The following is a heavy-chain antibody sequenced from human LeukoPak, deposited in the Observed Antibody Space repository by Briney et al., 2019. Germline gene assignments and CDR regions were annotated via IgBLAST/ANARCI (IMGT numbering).Heavy chain of an antibody. CDR2: IIPVLGLT. V-gene: IGHV1-69*02. CDR1: GGTFNSHS. D-gene: IGHD4-17*01. J-gene: IGHJ3*02. Sequence: ASVKVSCKASGGTFNSHSVSWVRQARGQGLEWVGRIIPVLGLTNYAQKFQGRVTITADKSTGTAYMEMSSLRSDDTAVYFCARCTANYGDHVTDAFDIWGQGTLVTVS. CDR3: ARCTANYGDHVTDAFDI.